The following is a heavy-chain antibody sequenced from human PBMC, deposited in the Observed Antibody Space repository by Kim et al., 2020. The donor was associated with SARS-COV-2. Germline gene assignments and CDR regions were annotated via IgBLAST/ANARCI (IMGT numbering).Heavy chain of an antibody. J-gene: IGHJ4*02. D-gene: IGHD6-19*01. CDR2: INHSGST. CDR3: ARVPPMYSSGWYGFDY. V-gene: IGHV4-34*01. Sequence: SETLSLTCAVYGGSFSGYYWSWIRQPPGKGLEWIGEINHSGSTNYNPSLKSRVTISVDTSKNQFSLKLSSVTAADTAVYYCARVPPMYSSGWYGFDYWGQGTLVTVSS. CDR1: GGSFSGYY.